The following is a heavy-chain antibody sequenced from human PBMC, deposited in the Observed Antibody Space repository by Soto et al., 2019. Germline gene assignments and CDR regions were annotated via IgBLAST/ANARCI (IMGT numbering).Heavy chain of an antibody. CDR1: GGSISSSSYY. J-gene: IGHJ6*02. D-gene: IGHD3-3*01. Sequence: SETLSLTCTVSGGSISSSSYYWGWIRQPPGKGLEWIGSIYYSGSTYYNPSLKSRVTISVDTSKNQFSLKLSSVTAADTAVYYCARLGTTFFEAYYGMDIWGQGTTVTVSS. CDR3: ARLGTTFFEAYYGMDI. V-gene: IGHV4-39*01. CDR2: IYYSGST.